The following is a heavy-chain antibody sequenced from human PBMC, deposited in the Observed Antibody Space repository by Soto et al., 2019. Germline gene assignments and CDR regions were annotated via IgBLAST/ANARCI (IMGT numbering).Heavy chain of an antibody. J-gene: IGHJ4*02. V-gene: IGHV4-34*01. CDR3: ARVERGRRWLTLFDY. CDR2: INHSGST. CDR1: GGSFSGYY. D-gene: IGHD3-22*01. Sequence: SETLSLTCAVYGGSFSGYYWSWIRQPPGKGLEWIGEINHSGSTNYNPSLKSRVTISVDTSKNQFSLKLSSVTAADTAVYYCARVERGRRWLTLFDYWGQGTLVTVSS.